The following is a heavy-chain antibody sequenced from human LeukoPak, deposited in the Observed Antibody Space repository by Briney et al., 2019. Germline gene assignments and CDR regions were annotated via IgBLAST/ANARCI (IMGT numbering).Heavy chain of an antibody. CDR1: GFTFSSYS. V-gene: IGHV3-21*01. D-gene: IGHD6-19*01. J-gene: IGHJ3*02. Sequence: GGSLRLSCAASGFTFSSYSMNWVRQAPGKGLEWVSSISSSSSYIYYADSVKGRFTISRDNAKNSLYLQMNSLRAEDTAVYYCARDLREWLVPLGDAFDIWGQGTMVTVSS. CDR2: ISSSSSYI. CDR3: ARDLREWLVPLGDAFDI.